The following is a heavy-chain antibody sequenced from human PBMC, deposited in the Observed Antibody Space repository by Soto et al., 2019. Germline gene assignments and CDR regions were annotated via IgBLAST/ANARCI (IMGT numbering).Heavy chain of an antibody. Sequence: ASVKVSCKASGYTFTGYYMHWVRQAPGQGLEWMGWINPSSGGTNYAQKFQGWVTMTRDTSISTAYMELSRLRSDDTAVYYCARAVTSHSGFDYWGQGTLVTVSS. V-gene: IGHV1-2*04. CDR1: GYTFTGYY. CDR2: INPSSGGT. CDR3: ARAVTSHSGFDY. D-gene: IGHD4-4*01. J-gene: IGHJ4*02.